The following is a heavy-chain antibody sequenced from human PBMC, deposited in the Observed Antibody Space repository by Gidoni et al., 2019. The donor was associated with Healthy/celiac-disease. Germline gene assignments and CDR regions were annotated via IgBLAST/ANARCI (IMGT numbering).Heavy chain of an antibody. V-gene: IGHV4-39*01. CDR1: GGSISSSSYY. J-gene: IGHJ6*02. D-gene: IGHD6-19*01. Sequence: QLQLQESGPGLVKPSETLSLTCTVSGGSISSSSYYWGWIRQPPGKGLEWIGSIYYSGSTYYTPSLKSRVTISVDTSKNQFSLKLSSVTAADTAVYYCARILAVAGYYYYGMDVWGQGTTVTVSS. CDR3: ARILAVAGYYYYGMDV. CDR2: IYYSGST.